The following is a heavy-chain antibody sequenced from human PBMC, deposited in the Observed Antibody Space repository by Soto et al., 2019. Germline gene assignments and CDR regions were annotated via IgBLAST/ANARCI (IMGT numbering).Heavy chain of an antibody. D-gene: IGHD3-10*01. CDR3: ARLTWFGDEGYGMDV. CDR1: GFTFSDYY. CDR2: ISSSSSYT. V-gene: IGHV3-11*06. J-gene: IGHJ6*02. Sequence: PGGSLRLSCAASGFTFSDYYMSWIRQAPGKGLEWVSYISSSSSYTNYADSVEGRFTISRDNAKNSLYLQMNSLRAEDTAVYYCARLTWFGDEGYGMDVSGQGTTVTVSS.